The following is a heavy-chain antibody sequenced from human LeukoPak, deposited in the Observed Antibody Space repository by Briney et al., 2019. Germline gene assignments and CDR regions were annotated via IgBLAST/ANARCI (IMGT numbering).Heavy chain of an antibody. V-gene: IGHV3-74*01. CDR3: ARAGSSWSNWLDP. CDR1: GFTFSSYW. D-gene: IGHD6-13*01. Sequence: TGGSLRLSCAASGFTFSSYWMHWVRQAPGKGLVWVSRIKSDGSSTSYADSVKGRFTISRDNVKNTLYLQMNSLRAEDTAVYYCARAGSSWSNWLDPWGQGTLVTVSS. J-gene: IGHJ5*02. CDR2: IKSDGSST.